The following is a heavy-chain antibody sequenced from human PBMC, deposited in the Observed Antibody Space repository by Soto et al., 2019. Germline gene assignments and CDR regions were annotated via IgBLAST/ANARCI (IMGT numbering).Heavy chain of an antibody. CDR2: IYPGDSDT. CDR1: GYSFTSYW. CDR3: ARHGGSGIGSGLFDY. J-gene: IGHJ4*02. Sequence: ESLKICCTGSGYSFTSYWIGLVRQMPGKGLEWMGIIYPGDSDTRYSPSFQGQVTISADKSINTAYLQWSSLKASDTAMYYCARHGGSGIGSGLFDYWGPGTLVTVSS. V-gene: IGHV5-51*01. D-gene: IGHD3-10*01.